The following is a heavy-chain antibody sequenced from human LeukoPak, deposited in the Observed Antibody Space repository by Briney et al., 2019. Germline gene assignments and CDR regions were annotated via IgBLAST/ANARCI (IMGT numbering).Heavy chain of an antibody. CDR2: ISYDGSNK. CDR3: AKYDSSGYYGPFDY. V-gene: IGHV3-30*18. D-gene: IGHD3-22*01. Sequence: GGSLRLSCEGSAFIFSGHWMNWVRQTPGKGLEWVAVISYDGSNKYYADSVKGRFTISRDNSKNTLYLQMNSLRAEDTAVYYCAKYDSSGYYGPFDYWGQGTLVTVSS. J-gene: IGHJ4*02. CDR1: AFIFSGHW.